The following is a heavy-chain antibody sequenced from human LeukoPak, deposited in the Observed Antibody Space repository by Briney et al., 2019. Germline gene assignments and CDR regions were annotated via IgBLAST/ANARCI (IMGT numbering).Heavy chain of an antibody. D-gene: IGHD1-14*01. J-gene: IGHJ4*02. CDR2: IKQDGSQK. V-gene: IGHV3-7*05. Sequence: GGSLRLSCAAPAFTFSSYWMSWVRQAPGKGLQWVANIKQDGSQKYYVDSVKGRFTISRDNAMNSLYLQMDSLRSDDTAVYYCARLGPRQVYDYWGQGTLVTVSS. CDR1: AFTFSSYW. CDR3: ARLGPRQVYDY.